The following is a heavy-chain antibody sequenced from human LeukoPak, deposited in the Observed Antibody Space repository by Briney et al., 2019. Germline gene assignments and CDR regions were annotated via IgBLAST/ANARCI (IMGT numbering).Heavy chain of an antibody. J-gene: IGHJ6*03. CDR2: ISSEGSST. Sequence: GGSLRLSCAASGFTFSSYWIHWVRQAPGKGLVWVSRISSEGSSTSYADSVKGRFTISRDNAKNTLYLQMNSLRAEDTAVYYCARDYDRYYMDVWGKGTTVTVSS. V-gene: IGHV3-74*01. CDR3: ARDYDRYYMDV. D-gene: IGHD3-3*01. CDR1: GFTFSSYW.